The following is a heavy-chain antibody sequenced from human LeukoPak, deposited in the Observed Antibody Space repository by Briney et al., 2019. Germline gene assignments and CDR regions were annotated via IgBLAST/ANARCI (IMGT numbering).Heavy chain of an antibody. CDR2: INHSGST. CDR3: GREGYSSSPSTGNNFDY. D-gene: IGHD6-6*01. V-gene: IGHV4-34*01. Sequence: SETLSLTCAVYGGSFSGYYWSWIRQPPGKGLEWIGEINHSGSTNYNPSLKSRVTISVDTSKNQFSQKLSSVTAADTAVYYCGREGYSSSPSTGNNFDYWGQGTLVTVSS. CDR1: GGSFSGYY. J-gene: IGHJ4*02.